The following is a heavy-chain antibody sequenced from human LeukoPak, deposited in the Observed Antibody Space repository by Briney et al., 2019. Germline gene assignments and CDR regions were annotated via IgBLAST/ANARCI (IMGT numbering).Heavy chain of an antibody. CDR2: IWYDGSNK. CDR3: ARATLSPYSSSFYGMDV. Sequence: GGSLSLSCAASGFTFSSYGMHWVRQAPGKGLEWVAVIWYDGSNKYYADSVKGRFTISRDNSKNTLYLQMNSLRAEDTAVYYCARATLSPYSSSFYGMDVWGQGPTVTVSS. V-gene: IGHV3-33*01. J-gene: IGHJ6*02. D-gene: IGHD6-13*01. CDR1: GFTFSSYG.